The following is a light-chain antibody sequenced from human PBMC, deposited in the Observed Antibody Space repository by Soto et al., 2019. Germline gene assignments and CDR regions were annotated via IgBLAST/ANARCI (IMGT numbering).Light chain of an antibody. J-gene: IGKJ4*01. CDR2: AAS. V-gene: IGKV1-39*01. CDR1: QGITNY. Sequence: DIQMTQSPSSLSASEGDRVTITCRASQGITNYLNWYQLKPGKAPELLIYAASSLQSGVPSRFSGSGSGTDFTLTISSLQPEDFATYYCQQSFGTPQITFGGGSKVDIK. CDR3: QQSFGTPQIT.